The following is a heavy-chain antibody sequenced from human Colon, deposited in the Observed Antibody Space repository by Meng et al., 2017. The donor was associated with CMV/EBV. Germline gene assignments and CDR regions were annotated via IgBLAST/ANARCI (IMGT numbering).Heavy chain of an antibody. Sequence: GESLKISCAASGFRFNDYIMHWVRQVPGKGLEWVSLIDRDGFSAYYADSVKGRFTITRDNSKNALYLQMNSLRTEDTALYYCAEAGGETDDFWSGYYNFIDYWGQGTLVTVSS. CDR1: GFRFNDYI. D-gene: IGHD3-3*01. CDR3: AEAGGETDDFWSGYYNFIDY. V-gene: IGHV3-43*01. J-gene: IGHJ4*02. CDR2: IDRDGFSA.